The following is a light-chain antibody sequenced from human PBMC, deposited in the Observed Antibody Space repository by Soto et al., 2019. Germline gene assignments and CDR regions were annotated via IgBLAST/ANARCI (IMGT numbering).Light chain of an antibody. CDR1: QSISSSY. CDR3: QQYGGAPWT. J-gene: IGKJ1*01. Sequence: EIVLTQSPGTLSLSPGERATLSCRASQSISSSYLAWYQQKPGQAPRLLIYGASSRASGIPDRFSGSGSGTDFVLTISRLEPEDFAVYYCQQYGGAPWTFGQGTKVEI. CDR2: GAS. V-gene: IGKV3-20*01.